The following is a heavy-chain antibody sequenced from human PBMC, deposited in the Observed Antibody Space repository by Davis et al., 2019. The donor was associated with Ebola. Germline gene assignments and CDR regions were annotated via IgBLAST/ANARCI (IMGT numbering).Heavy chain of an antibody. Sequence: PGGSLRLSCPYSGFNSSNHGLTWVRQAPGKGLMWIASISGNGLTTWYSESVRGRFTISRDNGQNTLSLQMTDLRDEDSAIYFCARDLAAWGHIGDTLAGSFDVWGRGTVVVVSS. CDR2: ISGNGLTT. V-gene: IGHV3-23*01. CDR3: ARDLAAWGHIGDTLAGSFDV. J-gene: IGHJ3*01. CDR1: GFNSSNHG. D-gene: IGHD2-15*01.